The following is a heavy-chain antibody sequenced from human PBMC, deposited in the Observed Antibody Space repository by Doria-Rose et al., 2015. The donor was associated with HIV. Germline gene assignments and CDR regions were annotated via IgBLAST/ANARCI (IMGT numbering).Heavy chain of an antibody. J-gene: IGHJ4*02. Sequence: QESGPVLVKPTETLTLTCTVSGASLGSPGMGVSRIRQPPGKALEWLANIFSDDERSYKTSLKSRLTISRGTSKSQVVLTMTDMDPVDTATYYCARIKSSRWYHKYYFDFWGQGTLVIVSA. CDR3: ARIKSSRWYHKYYFDF. V-gene: IGHV2-26*01. D-gene: IGHD6-13*01. CDR1: GASLGSPGMG. CDR2: IFSDDER.